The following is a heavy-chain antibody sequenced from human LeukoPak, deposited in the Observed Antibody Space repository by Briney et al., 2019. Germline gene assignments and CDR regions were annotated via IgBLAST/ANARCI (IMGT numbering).Heavy chain of an antibody. V-gene: IGHV4-59*01. J-gene: IGHJ4*02. CDR2: IYYSGST. CDR1: GGSISCYY. Sequence: SETLSLTCTVSGGSISCYYWSWIRQPPGKGQEMIGYIYYSGSTNYNPSVKSRVTISVDTSKNQFSLELSSVTAADTAVYYCARASYSSGIDYWGQGTLVTVSS. D-gene: IGHD6-19*01. CDR3: ARASYSSGIDY.